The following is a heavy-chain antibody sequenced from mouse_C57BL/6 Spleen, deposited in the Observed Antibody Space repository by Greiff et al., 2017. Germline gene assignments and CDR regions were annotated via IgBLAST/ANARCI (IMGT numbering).Heavy chain of an antibody. CDR2: SRNKANDYTT. V-gene: IGHV7-1*01. CDR1: GFTFSDFY. J-gene: IGHJ4*01. Sequence: EVQLVESGGGLVQSGRSLRLSCATSGFTFSDFYMEWVRQAPGKGLAWIAASRNKANDYTTEYSESVKGRIIVSRDTSQSILYLQMNAMRAADTAIYYCARDEPYYYAMDYWGQGTSVTVSS. CDR3: ARDEPYYYAMDY.